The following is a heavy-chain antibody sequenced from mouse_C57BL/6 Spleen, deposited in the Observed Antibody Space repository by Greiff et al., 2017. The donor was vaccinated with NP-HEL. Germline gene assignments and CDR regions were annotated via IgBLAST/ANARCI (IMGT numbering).Heavy chain of an antibody. CDR2: IYPGDGDT. CDR1: GYAFSSSW. CDR3: ARLRDYYGSSYGFDY. D-gene: IGHD1-1*01. J-gene: IGHJ2*01. V-gene: IGHV1-82*01. Sequence: QVQLQQSGPELVKPGASVKISCKASGYAFSSSWMNWVKQRPGKGLEWIGRIYPGDGDTNYNGKFKGKATLTADKSSSTAYMQLSSLTSEDSAVYFCARLRDYYGSSYGFDYWGQGTTLTVSS.